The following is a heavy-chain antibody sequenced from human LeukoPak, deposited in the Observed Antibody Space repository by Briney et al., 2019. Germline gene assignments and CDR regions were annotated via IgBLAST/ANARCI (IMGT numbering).Heavy chain of an antibody. Sequence: PGGSLRLSCAASGFTFSSYGMHWVRQAPGKGLEWVAFIRYDGSNKYYADSVKGRFTISRDNSKNTLYLQMNSLRAEDTAVYYCAKEPKPPPHTAPHWGQGTLVTVSS. D-gene: IGHD1-14*01. CDR3: AKEPKPPPHTAPH. V-gene: IGHV3-30*02. J-gene: IGHJ4*02. CDR1: GFTFSSYG. CDR2: IRYDGSNK.